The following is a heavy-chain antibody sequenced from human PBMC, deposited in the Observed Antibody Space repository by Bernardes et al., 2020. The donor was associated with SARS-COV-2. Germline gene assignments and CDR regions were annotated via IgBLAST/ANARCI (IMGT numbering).Heavy chain of an antibody. CDR3: LGSGYYTLYGMDV. V-gene: IGHV3-74*01. CDR1: GFTFSSYW. D-gene: IGHD3-3*01. Sequence: GGSMRLSCAASGFTFSSYWMHWVRQAPGKGLVWVARINSDVSSTSYADSVKGRFTISRDNAKNTLYLQMNSLRAEDTAVYYCLGSGYYTLYGMDVWGQGTTVTVSS. CDR2: INSDVSST. J-gene: IGHJ6*02.